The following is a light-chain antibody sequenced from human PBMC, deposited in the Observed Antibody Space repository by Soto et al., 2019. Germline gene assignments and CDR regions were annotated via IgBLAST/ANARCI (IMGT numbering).Light chain of an antibody. Sequence: EIVMTQSPVTLSVSPGERATLSCRASQSVSSNLSWYQQKPGQAPSLLIYGAFTRATGIPARFSGTGSGTEFTLTISSLQSEDFVLYYCQQYKDWPLTFGQGTKVDIK. J-gene: IGKJ1*01. CDR2: GAF. CDR1: QSVSSN. V-gene: IGKV3-15*01. CDR3: QQYKDWPLT.